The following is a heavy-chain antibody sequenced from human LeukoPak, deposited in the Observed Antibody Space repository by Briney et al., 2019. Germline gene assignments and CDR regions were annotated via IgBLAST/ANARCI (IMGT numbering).Heavy chain of an antibody. CDR1: GYIFTNYW. CDR2: IYPGDSDT. D-gene: IGHD3-10*01. J-gene: IGHJ4*02. V-gene: IGHV5-51*01. CDR3: ARRDGGSIDY. Sequence: GESLKISCKISGYIFTNYWIGWARQMPGKGLEWMGIIYPGDSDTRYSPSFQGQVTISVDKSISTAYLQWRSLEASDTAMYYCARRDGGSIDYWGQGTLVTVSS.